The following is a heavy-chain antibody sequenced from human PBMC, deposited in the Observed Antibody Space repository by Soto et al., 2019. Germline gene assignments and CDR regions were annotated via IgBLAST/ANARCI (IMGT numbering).Heavy chain of an antibody. V-gene: IGHV4-39*07. D-gene: IGHD3-10*01. Sequence: PSETLSLTCTVSGGSISSSRYYWDWIRQTPGKGLEWIGNIYYTGSTRYNPSLKSRVTISVDTSKNQFSLKLSSVTAADTAVYYCARELFGRSVWFDPWGQGTLVTVSS. CDR3: ARELFGRSVWFDP. J-gene: IGHJ5*02. CDR2: IYYTGST. CDR1: GGSISSSRYY.